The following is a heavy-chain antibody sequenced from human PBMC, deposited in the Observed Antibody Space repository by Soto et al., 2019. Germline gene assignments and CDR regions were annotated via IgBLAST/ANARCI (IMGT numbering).Heavy chain of an antibody. D-gene: IGHD3-10*01. J-gene: IGHJ2*01. V-gene: IGHV3-23*01. Sequence: EVQLLESGGGLAQPGGSLRLSCAASGFSFSSYAMSWVRQAPGKGLEWVSAISGSGGTTFYADSVKGRFTISRHISSHPLELQMNCLRAEYAAVYYCAKVGFGGEGAVYWYFDFLGRDTLVTVSS. CDR3: AKVGFGGEGAVYWYFDF. CDR2: ISGSGGTT. CDR1: GFSFSSYA.